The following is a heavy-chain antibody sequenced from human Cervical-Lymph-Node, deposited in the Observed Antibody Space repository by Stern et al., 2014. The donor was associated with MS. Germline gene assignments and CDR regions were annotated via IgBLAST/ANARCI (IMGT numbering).Heavy chain of an antibody. D-gene: IGHD3-10*01. CDR1: GGSLSSGGYF. CDR3: ARDGVVRGVTYNWFDP. CDR2: ISPSGST. V-gene: IGHV4-31*03. Sequence: QVQLQESGPGLVKPSQTLSLTCTVSGGSLSSGGYFWSWIRQFPGKGLEWIGYISPSGSTYYNPSLKSRLSISMDTSKSQFSLKLSSVTAADTAVYYCARDGVVRGVTYNWFDPWGQGTLVTVSS. J-gene: IGHJ5*02.